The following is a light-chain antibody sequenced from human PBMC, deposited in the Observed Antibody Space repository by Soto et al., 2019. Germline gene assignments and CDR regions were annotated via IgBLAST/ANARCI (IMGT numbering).Light chain of an antibody. CDR2: EVS. Sequence: QSALTQPASVSGSPGQSITISCTGTSSDVGGYSYVSWYQHHPGKAPKLMIYEVSNRPSGVSNRFSGSKSGNTASLAISGLQAEDEADYYCCSYTSSSTLYVFGTGTRSPS. CDR3: CSYTSSSTLYV. V-gene: IGLV2-14*01. J-gene: IGLJ1*01. CDR1: SSDVGGYSY.